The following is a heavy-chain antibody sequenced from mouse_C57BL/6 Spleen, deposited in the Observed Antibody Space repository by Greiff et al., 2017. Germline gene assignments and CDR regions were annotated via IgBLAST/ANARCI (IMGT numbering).Heavy chain of an antibody. CDR3: AREITTVVHYFDY. D-gene: IGHD1-1*01. Sequence: QVQLQQPGAELVRPGSSVKLSCKASGYTFTSYWMHWVKQRPIQGLEWIGNIDPSDSETHYNQKFKDKATLTVDKSSSTAYMQLISLTSEDSAVSYYAREITTVVHYFDYWGQGTTLTVSS. CDR1: GYTFTSYW. CDR2: IDPSDSET. V-gene: IGHV1-52*01. J-gene: IGHJ2*01.